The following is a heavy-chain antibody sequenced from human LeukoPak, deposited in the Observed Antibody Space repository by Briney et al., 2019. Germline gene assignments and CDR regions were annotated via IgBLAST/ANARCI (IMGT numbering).Heavy chain of an antibody. CDR3: ARTFKGSDFFDY. J-gene: IGHJ4*02. Sequence: GGSLRLSCAASGFAFSDHYMDWVRQAPGKGLEWVGRIRNKAASYSTEYAASVKGRFTISRDDSKSSLYLQMNSLKTEDTAVYYCARTFKGSDFFDYWGQGTLVTVSS. CDR2: IRNKAASYST. D-gene: IGHD2-21*02. CDR1: GFAFSDHY. V-gene: IGHV3-72*01.